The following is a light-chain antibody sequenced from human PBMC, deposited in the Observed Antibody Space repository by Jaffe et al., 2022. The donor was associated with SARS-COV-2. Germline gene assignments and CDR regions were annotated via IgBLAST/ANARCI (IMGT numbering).Light chain of an antibody. V-gene: IGLV1-40*01. CDR3: QSYDSSLSGSRV. CDR2: ANN. CDR1: TSNIGTYD. J-gene: IGLJ1*01. Sequence: QSVLTQPPSVSGAPGQRVTISCTGSTSNIGTYDVHWYQQLPGTAPKLIIYANNNRPSGVPDRFSGSRSGSSASLAITGLQAEDEADYYCQSYDSSLSGSRVFGPGTKLTVL.